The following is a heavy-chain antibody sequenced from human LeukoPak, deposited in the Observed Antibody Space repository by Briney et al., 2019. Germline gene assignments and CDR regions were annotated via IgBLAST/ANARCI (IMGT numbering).Heavy chain of an antibody. CDR2: ISYDGSNK. Sequence: QPGGSLRLSCAASGFTFSSYGMHWVRQAPGKGLEWVAVISYDGSNKYYADSVKGRFTISRDNSKNTLYLQMNSLRAEDTAVYYCAKDVGRVYGDYVSEDYWGQGTLVTVSS. CDR3: AKDVGRVYGDYVSEDY. V-gene: IGHV3-30*18. D-gene: IGHD4-17*01. CDR1: GFTFSSYG. J-gene: IGHJ4*02.